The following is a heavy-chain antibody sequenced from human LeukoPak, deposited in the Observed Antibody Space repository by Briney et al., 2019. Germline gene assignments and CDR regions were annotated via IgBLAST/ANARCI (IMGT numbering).Heavy chain of an antibody. CDR1: GSGFTFGNFA. CDR3: AKDGSWGDYYFYFYMDV. J-gene: IGHJ6*03. Sequence: TGGSLRLSCEASGSGFTFGNFAMSWVRQAPGKGLEWVSGISGSGYYTYYADSVKGRFTISRDNSKNTVYIQMNSLRAEDTAVYYCAKDGSWGDYYFYFYMDVWGKGTTDTVSS. CDR2: ISGSGYYT. V-gene: IGHV3-23*01. D-gene: IGHD3-16*01.